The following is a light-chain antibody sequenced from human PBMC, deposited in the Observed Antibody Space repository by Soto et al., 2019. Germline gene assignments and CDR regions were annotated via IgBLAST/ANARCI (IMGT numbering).Light chain of an antibody. CDR2: AAS. J-gene: IGKJ4*01. V-gene: IGKV1-39*01. Sequence: DIQMTQSPTSLSASVGDRVTISCRASQSIDDYLNWYQQKQGKAPKLLIFAASTLQSGVPSRFSGSGSGTTFALTINDLQPEDFATYYCQQSHSSPLSFGGGTNVEIK. CDR1: QSIDDY. CDR3: QQSHSSPLS.